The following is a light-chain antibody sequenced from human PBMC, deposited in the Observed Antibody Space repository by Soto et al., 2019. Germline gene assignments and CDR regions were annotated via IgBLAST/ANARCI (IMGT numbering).Light chain of an antibody. CDR1: QSVSSN. Sequence: EIVMTQTPATLSVSPGERATLSCRASQSVSSNLAWYQQKPGQAPRLLISAASTRATGIPARFSGSGSGTEFTLTISSLQSEDFAVYYCQQYNNWPPTTFGQGTKLKIK. V-gene: IGKV3-15*01. CDR3: QQYNNWPPTT. CDR2: AAS. J-gene: IGKJ2*01.